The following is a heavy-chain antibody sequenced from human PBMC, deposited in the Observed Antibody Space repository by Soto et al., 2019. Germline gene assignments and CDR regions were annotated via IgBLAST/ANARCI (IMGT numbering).Heavy chain of an antibody. V-gene: IGHV1-69*11. J-gene: IGHJ4*02. CDR3: ARPGYSSSSLCH. Sequence: QVQLVQSGAEVKKPGSSVKVSCKASGGTFSSYAISWVRQAPGQGLEWMGGIIPILGTANYAQKFQGRVTPTADESTSTEYMGLRSLRSEDTAVYYCARPGYSSSSLCHWGQGTLVTVSS. CDR1: GGTFSSYA. D-gene: IGHD6-13*01. CDR2: IIPILGTA.